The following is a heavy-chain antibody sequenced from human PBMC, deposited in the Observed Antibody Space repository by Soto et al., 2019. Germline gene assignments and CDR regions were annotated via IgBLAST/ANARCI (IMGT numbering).Heavy chain of an antibody. CDR1: EFTFSNYA. J-gene: IGHJ4*02. D-gene: IGHD3-16*01. CDR3: ARDHGGVARGY. Sequence: GGSLRLSCAASEFTFSNYAMSWVRHAPGKGLEWVSVIYSGGSTYYADSVKGRFTISRDNSKNTLYLQMNSLRAEDTAVYYCARDHGGVARGYRGQGTLVTVSS. CDR2: IYSGGST. V-gene: IGHV3-66*01.